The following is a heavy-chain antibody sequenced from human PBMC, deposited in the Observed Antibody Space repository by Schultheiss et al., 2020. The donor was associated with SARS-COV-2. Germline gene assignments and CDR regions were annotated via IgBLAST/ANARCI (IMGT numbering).Heavy chain of an antibody. V-gene: IGHV3-21*01. CDR3: ARGSGYSYGPFDY. Sequence: GGSLRLSCAASGFTFSNAWMSWVRQAPGKGLEWVSSISSSSSYIYYADSVKGRFTISRDNSKNTLYLQMNSLRAEDTAVYYCARGSGYSYGPFDYWGQGTLVTVSS. J-gene: IGHJ4*02. D-gene: IGHD5-18*01. CDR1: GFTFSNAW. CDR2: ISSSSSYI.